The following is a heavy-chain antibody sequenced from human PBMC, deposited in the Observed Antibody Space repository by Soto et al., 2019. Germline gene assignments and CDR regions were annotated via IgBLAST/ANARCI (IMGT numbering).Heavy chain of an antibody. Sequence: GASVKVSCKASGCTFSSYAISWVGQAPGQGLEWMGGIIPIFGTANYAQKFQGRVTITADESTSTAYMELSSLRSEDTAVYYCARDIVVVPADIIHRYHYGMEGLGQGTRLIVS. CDR3: ARDIVVVPADIIHRYHYGMEG. D-gene: IGHD2-2*02. V-gene: IGHV1-69*13. CDR1: GCTFSSYA. J-gene: IGHJ6*01. CDR2: IIPIFGTA.